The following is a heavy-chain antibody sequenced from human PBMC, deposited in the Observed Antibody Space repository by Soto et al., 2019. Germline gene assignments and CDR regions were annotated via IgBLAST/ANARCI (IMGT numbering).Heavy chain of an antibody. CDR1: GYIFPNYW. CDR2: NYPGDSGT. J-gene: IGHJ4*01. Sequence: GESLKTPCQGSGYIFPNYWIGWVRQMPGKGLEWMGINYPGDSGTRYSPSFQGQVTILADKSISTAYLQWSSLKASDTAMYFCARLANLCEFDVWGHGTLVTVSS. D-gene: IGHD3-10*02. CDR3: ARLANLCEFDV. V-gene: IGHV5-51*01.